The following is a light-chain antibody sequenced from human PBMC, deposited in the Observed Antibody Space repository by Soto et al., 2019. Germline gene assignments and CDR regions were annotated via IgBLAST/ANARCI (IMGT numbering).Light chain of an antibody. CDR1: QSVSSNY. CDR2: GAS. V-gene: IGKV3-20*01. CDR3: QRYGTSLPLT. J-gene: IGKJ4*01. Sequence: EIVLTQSPGTLSLSPGDRATLSCRASQSVSSNYLAWYQQKPGQAPRLLIYGASSRDTGIPDRFSGSGSGTDFTLSISRLEPEDFAVYYCQRYGTSLPLTFGGGTKVDIK.